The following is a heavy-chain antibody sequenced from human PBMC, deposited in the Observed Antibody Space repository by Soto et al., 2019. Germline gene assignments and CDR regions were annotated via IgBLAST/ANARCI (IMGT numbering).Heavy chain of an antibody. D-gene: IGHD4-17*01. CDR2: IYYSGSN. CDR1: GGSISSGAHY. Sequence: PADTLSLTCTVSGGSISSGAHYWSWIRQLPGKGLEWIGNIYYSGSNYYNPSLKSRVTISVDTSNNQFSLNLSSVTAADTAIYYCARDRYGVPRGDYFDSWGQGILVTVSS. V-gene: IGHV4-31*03. CDR3: ARDRYGVPRGDYFDS. J-gene: IGHJ4*02.